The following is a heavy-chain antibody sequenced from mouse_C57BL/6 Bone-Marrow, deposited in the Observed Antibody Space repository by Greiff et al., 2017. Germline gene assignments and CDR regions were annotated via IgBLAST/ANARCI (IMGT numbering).Heavy chain of an antibody. D-gene: IGHD1-1*01. CDR1: GFTFSSYG. J-gene: IGHJ4*01. CDR2: ISSGGSYT. CDR3: ASDYYGSSYCAMDY. V-gene: IGHV5-6*01. Sequence: EVQLVESGGDLVKPGGSLKLSCAASGFTFSSYGMSWVRQTPDKRLEWVATISSGGSYTYYPDSVKGRFTISRENAKNTLYLQMSSLKSEDTAMYYCASDYYGSSYCAMDYWGQGTSVTVSS.